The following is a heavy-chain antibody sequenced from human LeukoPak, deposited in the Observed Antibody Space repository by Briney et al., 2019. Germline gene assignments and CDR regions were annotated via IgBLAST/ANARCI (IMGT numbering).Heavy chain of an antibody. V-gene: IGHV3-23*01. CDR2: ISGSGGRT. CDR3: AKALFGDRRVGAFDI. J-gene: IGHJ3*02. Sequence: GGSLRLSCAASGFTFSSYAMSWVRQAPEKGLEWVSTISGSGGRTYYADAVKGRFTISRDNSKKTLYLQMNSLRAEDTAIYYCAKALFGDRRVGAFDIWGLGTMLTVSS. D-gene: IGHD3-10*02. CDR1: GFTFSSYA.